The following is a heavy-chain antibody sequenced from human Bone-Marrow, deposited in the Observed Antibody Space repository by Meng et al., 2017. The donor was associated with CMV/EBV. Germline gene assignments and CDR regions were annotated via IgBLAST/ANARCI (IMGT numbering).Heavy chain of an antibody. J-gene: IGHJ3*02. Sequence: SETLSLTCTVSGGSISSYYWSWIRQPPGKGLEWIGYIYYSGSTNYNPSLKSRVTISVDTSKNQFSLKLSSVTAADTAVYYCARAAPFLVVPAALRAFDIWGQGTMVTVS. CDR3: ARAAPFLVVPAALRAFDI. D-gene: IGHD2-2*01. CDR2: IYYSGST. CDR1: GGSISSYY. V-gene: IGHV4-59*01.